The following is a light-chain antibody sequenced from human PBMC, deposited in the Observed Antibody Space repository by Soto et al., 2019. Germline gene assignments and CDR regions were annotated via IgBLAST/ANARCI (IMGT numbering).Light chain of an antibody. V-gene: IGLV9-49*01. CDR1: SGYSNYK. CDR2: VGTGGIVG. J-gene: IGLJ6*01. Sequence: QSVLTQPPSASASLGASVTLTCTLSSGYSNYKVDWYQLRPGKGPRFVMRVGTGGIVGSKGDGIPDRFSVLGSGLNRYLTIKNLQEEDESDYHCGADHGSGSNSNVFGSGTQLTVL. CDR3: GADHGSGSNSNV.